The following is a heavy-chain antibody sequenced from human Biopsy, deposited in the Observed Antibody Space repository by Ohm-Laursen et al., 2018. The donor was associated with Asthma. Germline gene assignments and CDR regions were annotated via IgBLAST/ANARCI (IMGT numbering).Heavy chain of an antibody. D-gene: IGHD3-9*01. Sequence: SVKVSCNASGYTFIHFAIHWVRQAPGQRLGWMGWINAGDGNTKYSQKFQGRVTITRDTSASTAYMDLRSLRSEDTAMYYCARTYYDFLTGQVNDAFALWGQGTMVTVSS. CDR2: INAGDGNT. V-gene: IGHV1-3*01. J-gene: IGHJ3*01. CDR3: ARTYYDFLTGQVNDAFAL. CDR1: GYTFIHFA.